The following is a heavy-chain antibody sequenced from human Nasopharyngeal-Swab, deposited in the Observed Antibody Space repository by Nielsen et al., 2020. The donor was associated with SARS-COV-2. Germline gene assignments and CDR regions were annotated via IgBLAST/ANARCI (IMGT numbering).Heavy chain of an antibody. CDR3: ASLSSSSWFFDY. V-gene: IGHV3-7*01. CDR2: IKQDGSEK. Sequence: GGFLRLSCAASGFTFSSYWMSWVRQAPGKGLEWVANIKQDGSEKYYVDSVKGRFTISRDNAKNSLYLQMNSLRAEDTAVYYCASLSSSSWFFDYWGQGTLVTVSS. J-gene: IGHJ4*02. CDR1: GFTFSSYW. D-gene: IGHD6-13*01.